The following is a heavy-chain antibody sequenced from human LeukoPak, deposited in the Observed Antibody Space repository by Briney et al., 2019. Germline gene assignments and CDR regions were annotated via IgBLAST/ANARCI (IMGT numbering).Heavy chain of an antibody. Sequence: SETLSLTCTVSGGSISGGSNYWSWIRQPPGKGLEWIGYIYHSGSTYYNPSLKSRVTISVDRSKNQFSLKLSSVTAADTAVYYCARGGTLNCSSTSCYYYWGQGTLLTVSS. D-gene: IGHD2-2*01. CDR2: IYHSGST. J-gene: IGHJ4*02. V-gene: IGHV4-30-2*01. CDR3: ARGGTLNCSSTSCYYY. CDR1: GGSISGGSNY.